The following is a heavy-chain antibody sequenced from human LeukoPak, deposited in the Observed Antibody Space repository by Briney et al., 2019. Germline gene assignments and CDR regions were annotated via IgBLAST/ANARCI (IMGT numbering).Heavy chain of an antibody. V-gene: IGHV3-30*04. CDR1: GFTFSSYA. J-gene: IGHJ4*02. CDR3: ARDSSSSWYAVFDH. Sequence: PGGSLRLSCAASGFTFSSYAMHWVRQAPGKGLERVAVISYDGSNKYYADSVKGRFTISRDNSKNTLYLQMNSLRAEDTAVYYCARDSSSSWYAVFDHWGQGTLVTVSS. CDR2: ISYDGSNK. D-gene: IGHD6-13*01.